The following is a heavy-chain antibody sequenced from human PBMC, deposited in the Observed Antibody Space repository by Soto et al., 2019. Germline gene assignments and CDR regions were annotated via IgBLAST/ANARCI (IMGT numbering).Heavy chain of an antibody. Sequence: GXSVKVSCKASGGTFSSYAISWVRQAPGQGLEWMGGIIPIFGTANYAQKFQGRVTITADESTSTAYMELSSLRSEDTAVYYCARAHPSLAYSSGWPKWFDPWGQGTLVTVSS. CDR1: GGTFSSYA. V-gene: IGHV1-69*13. CDR2: IIPIFGTA. J-gene: IGHJ5*02. CDR3: ARAHPSLAYSSGWPKWFDP. D-gene: IGHD6-19*01.